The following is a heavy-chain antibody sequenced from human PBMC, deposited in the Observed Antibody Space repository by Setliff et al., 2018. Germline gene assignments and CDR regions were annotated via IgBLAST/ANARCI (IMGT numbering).Heavy chain of an antibody. CDR2: IIPIFGTA. D-gene: IGHD3-3*01. CDR3: ARDTYIGDFWSGYYIQGQFDP. Sequence: SVKVSCKASGGTFSSYAISWVRQAPGQGLEWMGGIIPIFGTANYAQKFQGRVTITRDTSASTAYMELSSLRSEDTAVYYCARDTYIGDFWSGYYIQGQFDPWGQGTLVTVSS. V-gene: IGHV1-69*05. CDR1: GGTFSSYA. J-gene: IGHJ5*02.